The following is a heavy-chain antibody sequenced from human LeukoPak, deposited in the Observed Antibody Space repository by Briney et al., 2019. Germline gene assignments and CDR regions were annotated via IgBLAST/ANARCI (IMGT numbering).Heavy chain of an antibody. Sequence: SETLSLTCTVSGYSISSGYYWGWIRQPPGKGLEWIGSIYHSGSTYYNPSLKSRVTISVDTSKNQFSLKLTSVTAADTAVYYCARGRRGYSYGPIDYWGQGTLVTVSS. J-gene: IGHJ4*02. V-gene: IGHV4-38-2*02. CDR2: IYHSGST. CDR3: ARGRRGYSYGPIDY. D-gene: IGHD5-18*01. CDR1: GYSISSGYY.